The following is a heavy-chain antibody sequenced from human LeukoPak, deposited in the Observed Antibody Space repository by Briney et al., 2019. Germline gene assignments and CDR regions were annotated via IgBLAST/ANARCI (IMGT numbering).Heavy chain of an antibody. CDR3: ARSQATAMVSDY. CDR1: GASISSYY. D-gene: IGHD2-2*01. V-gene: IGHV4-59*08. Sequence: PSETLSLTCTVSGASISSYYWSWIRQPPGKGLEWIGYIYYSGNTNYNPSLKSRVTISVDTSKNQFSLKLNSVTAADTAVYYCARSQATAMVSDYWGQGTLVTVSS. CDR2: IYYSGNT. J-gene: IGHJ4*02.